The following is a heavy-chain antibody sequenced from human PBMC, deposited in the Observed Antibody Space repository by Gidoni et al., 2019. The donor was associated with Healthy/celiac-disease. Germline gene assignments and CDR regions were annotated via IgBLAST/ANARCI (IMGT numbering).Heavy chain of an antibody. D-gene: IGHD3-22*01. Sequence: QVQLVESGGGLVKPGGSLRLSCAASGFPFSDYYMSWIRKAPGKGLEWGSYISSSSSYTNSADSVKGRFTISRDNAKNTLYLQMNSLRAEDTAVYYCARDALPDYFGIVVVIHGQGAFDIWGQGTMVTVSS. CDR3: ARDALPDYFGIVVVIHGQGAFDI. CDR2: ISSSSSYT. J-gene: IGHJ3*02. CDR1: GFPFSDYY. V-gene: IGHV3-11*05.